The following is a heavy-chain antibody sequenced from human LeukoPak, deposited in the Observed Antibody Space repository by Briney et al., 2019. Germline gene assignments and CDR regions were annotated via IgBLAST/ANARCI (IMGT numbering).Heavy chain of an antibody. D-gene: IGHD6-19*01. J-gene: IGHJ4*02. Sequence: KTGGSLRLSCAASGFTFSSYWMNWVRQAPGKGLEWVSSISSSSSYIYYADSVKGRFTISRDNAKNSLYLQMNSLRAEDTAVYYCARGRDSSGWYGDGTFDYWGQGTLVTVSS. CDR1: GFTFSSYW. CDR3: ARGRDSSGWYGDGTFDY. CDR2: ISSSSSYI. V-gene: IGHV3-21*01.